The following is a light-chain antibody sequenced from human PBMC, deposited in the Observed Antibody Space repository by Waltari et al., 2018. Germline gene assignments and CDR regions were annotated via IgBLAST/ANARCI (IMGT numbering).Light chain of an antibody. V-gene: IGKV4-1*01. Sequence: DIVMTQSPDSLTVSLGERATINCRSSQSILYSSTNKNYLAWYQQKPGQPPKLLIYWASTRESGVPDRFTGSGSETDFTLTINNLQAEDMAVYYCQQDYSDFLTFGGGTKVEIK. J-gene: IGKJ4*01. CDR3: QQDYSDFLT. CDR1: QSILYSSTNKNY. CDR2: WAS.